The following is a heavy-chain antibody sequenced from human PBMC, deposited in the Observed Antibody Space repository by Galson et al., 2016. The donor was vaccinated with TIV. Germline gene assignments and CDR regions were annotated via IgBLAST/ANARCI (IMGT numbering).Heavy chain of an antibody. J-gene: IGHJ4*02. Sequence: SLRLSCATSGFTFNSSRLHWVRQAPGRGLEWVTVISYDGTDYADPVKGRFIISRDKSKNTIFFQRNSLRAEYTALYFCARDRSGYHLDYWGQGTLVTVSP. D-gene: IGHD5-12*01. CDR3: ARDRSGYHLDY. V-gene: IGHV3-30*14. CDR1: GFTFNSSR. CDR2: ISYDGT.